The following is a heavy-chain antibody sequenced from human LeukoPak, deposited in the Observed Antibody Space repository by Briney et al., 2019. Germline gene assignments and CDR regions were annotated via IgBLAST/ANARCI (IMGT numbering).Heavy chain of an antibody. CDR1: GGSVSSGSYY. CDR2: IYYSGST. V-gene: IGHV4-61*01. D-gene: IGHD1-26*01. CDR3: ASGSYSTVGDY. J-gene: IGHJ4*02. Sequence: SETLSLTCTVSGGSVSSGSYYWSWIRQPPGKGLEWIGYIYYSGSTNYNPSLKSRVTISVDTSKNQFSLKLSSVTAADTAVYYCASGSYSTVGDYWGQGTLVTVSS.